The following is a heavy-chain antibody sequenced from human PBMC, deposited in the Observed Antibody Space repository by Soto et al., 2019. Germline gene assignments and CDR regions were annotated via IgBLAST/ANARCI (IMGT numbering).Heavy chain of an antibody. D-gene: IGHD3-9*01. CDR3: ARDKGRYDSGMDV. J-gene: IGHJ6*02. CDR2: AFYSGSA. V-gene: IGHV4-59*01. Sequence: SETLSLTCTVSGGSINSYYWSWIRQPPGKGLEWIGYAFYSGSAKYNPSLKSRATISVDMSKTHFSLTLTSVTAADTAVYYCARDKGRYDSGMDVWGQGATVTVSS. CDR1: GGSINSYY.